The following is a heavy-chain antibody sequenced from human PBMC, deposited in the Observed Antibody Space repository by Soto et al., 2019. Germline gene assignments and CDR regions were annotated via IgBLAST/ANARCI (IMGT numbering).Heavy chain of an antibody. Sequence: GWSLRLSCEASGFTVSSNYMNWVRQAPGRGLEWVSILYSGGNAYYADSVEGRFTISRDNSKNTLYLQMNSLRAEDTAVYYCARVIAISGSYDFDYWGQGTLVTVPS. D-gene: IGHD2-21*01. CDR2: LYSGGNA. CDR1: GFTVSSNY. V-gene: IGHV3-66*01. J-gene: IGHJ4*02. CDR3: ARVIAISGSYDFDY.